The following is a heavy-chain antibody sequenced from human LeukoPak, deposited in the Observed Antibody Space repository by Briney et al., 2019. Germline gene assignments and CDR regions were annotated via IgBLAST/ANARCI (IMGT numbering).Heavy chain of an antibody. CDR2: ISGSGGST. D-gene: IGHD2-15*01. CDR1: GFTFNIYW. CDR3: AKDGCSGGSCYSVYYYYGMDV. Sequence: GGSLRLSCAASGFTFNIYWMSWVRQAPGKGLEWVSAISGSGGSTYYADSVKGRFTISRDNSKNTLFLQMNSLRAEDTAVYYCAKDGCSGGSCYSVYYYYGMDVWGQGTTVTVSS. J-gene: IGHJ6*02. V-gene: IGHV3-23*01.